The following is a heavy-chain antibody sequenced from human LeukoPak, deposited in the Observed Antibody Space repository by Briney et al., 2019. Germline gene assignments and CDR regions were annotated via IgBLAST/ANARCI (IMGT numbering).Heavy chain of an antibody. Sequence: PGGSLRLSCAASGFNFNYARMSWVRQAPGKGLEWVGRIKSKTDGGTTDYGAPVKGRFTISRDDSKNTVYLQMNTLKTEDTAVYFCTTGFYGSERHWGQGTLVTVSS. V-gene: IGHV3-15*01. CDR1: GFNFNYAR. CDR3: TTGFYGSERH. CDR2: IKSKTDGGTT. D-gene: IGHD3-10*01. J-gene: IGHJ4*02.